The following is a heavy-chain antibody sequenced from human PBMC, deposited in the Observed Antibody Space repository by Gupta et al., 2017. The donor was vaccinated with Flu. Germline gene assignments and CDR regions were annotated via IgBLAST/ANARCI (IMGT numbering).Heavy chain of an antibody. CDR2: INTKSGGT. D-gene: IGHD6-19*01. J-gene: IGHJ5*02. CDR3: AREAGGNSGWMNWFDP. CDR1: YSLTDSY. V-gene: IGHV1-2*06. Sequence: YSLTDSYISWVRQAPGQGLEWMGRINTKSGGTTYAQKFLRRVTMTRDVSIGTAFLEMTWLTSDDTAVYYCAREAGGNSGWMNWFDPWGLGTPVIVSS.